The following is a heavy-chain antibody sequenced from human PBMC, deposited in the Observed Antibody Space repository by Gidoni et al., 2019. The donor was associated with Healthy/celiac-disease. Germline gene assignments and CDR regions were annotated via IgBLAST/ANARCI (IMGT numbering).Heavy chain of an antibody. D-gene: IGHD6-13*01. Sequence: EVQLVESGGGLVQPGRSLRLSCAASGFTFDDYAMHWVRQAPGKGLEWVSGISWNSGSIGYADSVKGRFTISRDNAKNSLYLQMNSLRAEDTALYYCAKDTSFRQLAYYFDYWGQGTLVTVSS. V-gene: IGHV3-9*01. CDR3: AKDTSFRQLAYYFDY. J-gene: IGHJ4*02. CDR1: GFTFDDYA. CDR2: ISWNSGSI.